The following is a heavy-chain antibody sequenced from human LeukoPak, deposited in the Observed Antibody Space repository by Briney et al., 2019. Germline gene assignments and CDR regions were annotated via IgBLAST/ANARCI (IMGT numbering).Heavy chain of an antibody. D-gene: IGHD3-10*01. J-gene: IGHJ5*02. Sequence: SLRLSCAASGFTFDDYAMHWVRQAPGKGLEWMGIIYPGDSDTRYSPSFKGQVTISADKSISTAYLQWSSLKASDTAMYYCARLYGSGSYYNMQGDRFDPWGQGTLVTVSS. CDR1: GFTFDDYA. CDR2: IYPGDSDT. V-gene: IGHV5-51*01. CDR3: ARLYGSGSYYNMQGDRFDP.